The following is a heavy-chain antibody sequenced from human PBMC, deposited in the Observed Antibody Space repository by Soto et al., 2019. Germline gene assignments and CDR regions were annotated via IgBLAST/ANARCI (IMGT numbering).Heavy chain of an antibody. V-gene: IGHV3-30-3*01. Sequence: GGSLRLSCAASGFTFSSYAMHWVRQAPGKGLEWVAVISYDGSNKYYADSAKGRFTISRDNSKNTLYLQMNSLRAEDTAGYYCARDRIVGVLGYGMDVWGQGTTVTVSS. J-gene: IGHJ6*02. D-gene: IGHD1-26*01. CDR1: GFTFSSYA. CDR2: ISYDGSNK. CDR3: ARDRIVGVLGYGMDV.